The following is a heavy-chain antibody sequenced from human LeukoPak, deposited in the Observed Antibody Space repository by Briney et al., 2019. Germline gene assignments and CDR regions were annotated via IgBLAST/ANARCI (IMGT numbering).Heavy chain of an antibody. D-gene: IGHD3-10*01. CDR2: INHSGST. Sequence: SETLSLTCAVYGGSFSGYYWSWIRQPPGKGLEWIGEINHSGSTNYNPSLKSRVTISVDTSKNQFSLKLSSVTAADTAVYYCARDGEGGHDYWGQGALVTVSS. J-gene: IGHJ4*02. CDR1: GGSFSGYY. V-gene: IGHV4-34*01. CDR3: ARDGEGGHDY.